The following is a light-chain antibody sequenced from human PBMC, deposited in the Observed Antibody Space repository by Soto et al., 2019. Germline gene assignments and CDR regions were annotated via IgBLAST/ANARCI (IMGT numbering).Light chain of an antibody. CDR1: SSDVGAYNL. CDR3: CSYAGSRTFV. J-gene: IGLJ3*02. Sequence: QSALTQPASVSGSPEQSITISCTGTSSDVGAYNLVSRYQQHPGKAPRLIIYEGSKRPSGISHRFSGSKSDNTASLTISGLRAEDEAHYHCCSYAGSRTFVFGGGTKLTVL. V-gene: IGLV2-23*01. CDR2: EGS.